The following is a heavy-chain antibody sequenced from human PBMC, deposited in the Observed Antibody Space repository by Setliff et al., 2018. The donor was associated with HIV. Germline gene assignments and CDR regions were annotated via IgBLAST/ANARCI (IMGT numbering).Heavy chain of an antibody. V-gene: IGHV4-4*02. CDR1: GGSISSSNW. D-gene: IGHD2-15*01. CDR3: ARSCQSGRSDWYFDL. CDR2: SYHSGST. Sequence: SETLSLTCTVSGGSISSSNWWTWVRQPPGKGLEWIGESYHSGSTNYNPSLKSRVTISLDKSKNQFSLKLTSVTAADTAIYFCARSCQSGRSDWYFDLWGRGTLVTVSS. J-gene: IGHJ2*01.